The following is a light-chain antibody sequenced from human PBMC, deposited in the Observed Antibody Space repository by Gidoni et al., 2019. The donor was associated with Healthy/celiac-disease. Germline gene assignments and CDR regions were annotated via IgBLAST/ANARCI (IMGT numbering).Light chain of an antibody. Sequence: QSALTQPRTVYVSPGQAVTISCTGTSSDVGGYNYVSWYQQHPGKAPKLMIYDVSKRPSGVPDRFSGSKSGNTASLTISGLQAEDEADYYCCSYAGSYSWVFGGGTKLTVL. CDR2: DVS. CDR3: CSYAGSYSWV. V-gene: IGLV2-11*01. CDR1: SSDVGGYNY. J-gene: IGLJ3*02.